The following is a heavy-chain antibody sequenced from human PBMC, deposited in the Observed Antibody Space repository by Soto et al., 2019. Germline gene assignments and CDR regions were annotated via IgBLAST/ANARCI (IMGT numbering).Heavy chain of an antibody. J-gene: IGHJ4*02. V-gene: IGHV3-33*01. CDR3: ARWGDNKVFDY. Sequence: QVQLVESGGGVVQPGRSLRLSCGAYGFTFSSHGMHWVRQAPGKGLEWVAVIWYDGTNKYYADSVKGRFTISRDNSRNTVSLQMNSLRVEDTAVYYCARWGDNKVFDYWGQGTLVSVSS. CDR2: IWYDGTNK. CDR1: GFTFSSHG. D-gene: IGHD3-10*01.